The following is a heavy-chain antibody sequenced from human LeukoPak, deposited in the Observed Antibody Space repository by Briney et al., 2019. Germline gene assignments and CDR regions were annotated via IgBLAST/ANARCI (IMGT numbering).Heavy chain of an antibody. Sequence: SETLSLTXTVSGGSISGYYWSWIRQPPGKGLGWIGEINHSGSTNYNPSLKSRVTISVDTSKNQFSLKLSSVTAADTAVYYCARVPGVYWGQGTLVTVSS. CDR2: INHSGST. CDR1: GGSISGYY. CDR3: ARVPGVY. D-gene: IGHD7-27*01. J-gene: IGHJ4*02. V-gene: IGHV4-34*01.